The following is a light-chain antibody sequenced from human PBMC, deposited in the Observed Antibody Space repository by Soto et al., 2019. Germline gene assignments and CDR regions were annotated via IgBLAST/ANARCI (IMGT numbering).Light chain of an antibody. Sequence: EIVLTQSPGTLSLSPGERATLSCRASQSVSSNHLAWYQQKPGQAPRLLIYGASTRASGIPDRFSGSGSGTDFTLTISRLEPEDLAVYYCQRYGSSPLNFGGGTKVDIK. CDR3: QRYGSSPLN. V-gene: IGKV3-20*01. CDR2: GAS. J-gene: IGKJ4*01. CDR1: QSVSSNH.